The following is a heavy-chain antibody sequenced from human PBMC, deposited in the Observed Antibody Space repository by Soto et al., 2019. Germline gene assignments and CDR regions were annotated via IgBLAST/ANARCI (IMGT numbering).Heavy chain of an antibody. V-gene: IGHV3-23*01. J-gene: IGHJ4*02. Sequence: GGSLRLSCAASGFTFSSYAMSWVRQAPGKGLEWVSTISGSGGSTYFADSVKGRFTISRDNSKNTLYLQMSSLRAEDTAVYYCAKEVWGSGTYPGYRGQVTLGTVSS. CDR3: AKEVWGSGTYPGY. D-gene: IGHD3-10*01. CDR1: GFTFSSYA. CDR2: ISGSGGST.